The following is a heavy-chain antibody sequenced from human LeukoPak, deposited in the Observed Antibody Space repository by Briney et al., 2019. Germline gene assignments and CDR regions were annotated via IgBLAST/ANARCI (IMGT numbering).Heavy chain of an antibody. V-gene: IGHV3-15*01. J-gene: IGHJ4*02. D-gene: IGHD3-16*01. CDR1: GFPLSNAW. CDR2: ILTKTDGGTT. Sequence: PRGALRLSRAASGFPLSNAWMSGVRPAPRKGLEWVGRILTKTDGGTTNYAAPVKGRFTISRDDSKNTLYLHMDSLQSEDTAVYYCTTVAGELPFLDCWGQGTLVPVSS. CDR3: TTVAGELPFLDC.